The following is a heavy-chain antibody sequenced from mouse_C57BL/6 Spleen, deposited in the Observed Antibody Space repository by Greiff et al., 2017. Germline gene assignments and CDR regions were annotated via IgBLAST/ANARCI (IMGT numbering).Heavy chain of an antibody. CDR2: ISYSGST. J-gene: IGHJ2*01. CDR3: ARDLTGTGY. V-gene: IGHV3-1*01. CDR1: GYSITSGYD. D-gene: IGHD3-3*01. Sequence: VQLKESGPGMVKPSQSLSLTCTVTGYSITSGYDWHWIRHFPGNKLEWMGYISYSGSTNYNPSLKSRISITHDTSKNPFFLKLNSVTTEDTATYYCARDLTGTGYWGQGTTLTVSS.